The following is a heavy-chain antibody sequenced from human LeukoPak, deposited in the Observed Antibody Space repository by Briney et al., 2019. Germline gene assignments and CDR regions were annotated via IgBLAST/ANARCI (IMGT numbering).Heavy chain of an antibody. CDR2: ISYDGSNK. CDR3: ARGSASRGWYGGAFDI. J-gene: IGHJ3*02. D-gene: IGHD6-19*01. Sequence: GGSLRLSCAASGFTFSSYAMHWVRQAPGKGLEWAAVISYDGSNKYYADSVKGRFTISRDNSKNTLYLQMNSLRAEDTAVYYCARGSASRGWYGGAFDIWGQGTMVTVSS. V-gene: IGHV3-30-3*01. CDR1: GFTFSSYA.